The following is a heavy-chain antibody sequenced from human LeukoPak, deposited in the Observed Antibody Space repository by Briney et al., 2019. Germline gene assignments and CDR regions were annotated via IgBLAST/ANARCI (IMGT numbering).Heavy chain of an antibody. CDR1: GFTFSTYA. V-gene: IGHV3-23*01. J-gene: IGHJ6*03. CDR3: ARGSTSGSYLYYYYYYMDV. D-gene: IGHD1-26*01. Sequence: GGSLRLSCAASGFTFSTYAMSWVRQAPGKGLEWVSAISGSGGSTYYADSVKGRFTISRDNSKNTLYLQMNSLRAEDTAVYYCARGSTSGSYLYYYYYYMDVWGKGTTVTISS. CDR2: ISGSGGST.